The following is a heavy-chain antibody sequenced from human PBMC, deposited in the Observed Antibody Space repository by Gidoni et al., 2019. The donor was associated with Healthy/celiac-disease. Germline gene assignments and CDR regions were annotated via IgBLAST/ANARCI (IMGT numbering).Heavy chain of an antibody. D-gene: IGHD3-16*02. CDR2: IKQDGSEK. V-gene: IGHV3-7*04. J-gene: IGHJ4*02. CDR1: GFTFSSYW. Sequence: EVQLVESGGGLVQPGGSLRLSCAASGFTFSSYWTRWVRQAPGKGLEWVANIKQDGSEKYYVDSVKGRFTISRDNAKNSLYLQMNSLRAEDTAVYYCARGLVADDYVWGSYRPDFPYWGQGTLVTVSS. CDR3: ARGLVADDYVWGSYRPDFPY.